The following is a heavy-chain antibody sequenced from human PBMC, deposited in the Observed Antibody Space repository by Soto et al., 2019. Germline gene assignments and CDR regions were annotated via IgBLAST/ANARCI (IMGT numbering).Heavy chain of an antibody. V-gene: IGHV3-23*01. CDR2: ISGSGGST. D-gene: IGHD1-26*01. CDR1: GFTFSSYA. J-gene: IGHJ4*02. CDR3: ATDGVGATGHLDY. Sequence: EVQLLESGGGLVQPGGSLRLSCAASGFTFSSYAMSWVRQAPGKGLEWVSAISGSGGSTYYADSVKGRFTISRDNSKNTLYLQMNRLGAEDTAVYYCATDGVGATGHLDYWGQGTLVTVSS.